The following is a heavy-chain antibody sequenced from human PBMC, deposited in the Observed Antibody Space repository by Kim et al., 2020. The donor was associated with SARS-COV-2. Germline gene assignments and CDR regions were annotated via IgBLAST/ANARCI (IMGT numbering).Heavy chain of an antibody. D-gene: IGHD3-3*01. Sequence: YYADSVKGRFTISRDNSKNTLYLQMNSLRAEDTAVYYCARDFGVGENWFDPWGQGTLVTVSS. V-gene: IGHV3-33*01. J-gene: IGHJ5*02. CDR3: ARDFGVGENWFDP.